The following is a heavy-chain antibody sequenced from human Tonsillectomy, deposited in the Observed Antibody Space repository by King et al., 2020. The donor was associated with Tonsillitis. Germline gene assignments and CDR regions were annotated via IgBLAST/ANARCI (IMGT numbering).Heavy chain of an antibody. V-gene: IGHV3-11*06. CDR2: ISSSSSYT. CDR1: GFTFSDYY. CDR3: ARGYGDYRGRAYYFDY. Sequence: VQLVESGGGLVKPGGSLRLSCAASGFTFSDYYMSWIRQAPGKGLEWVSYISSSSSYTNYADSVKGRFTISRDNAKNSLYLQMNSLRAEDTAVYYCARGYGDYRGRAYYFDYWGQGTLVTVSS. J-gene: IGHJ4*02. D-gene: IGHD4-17*01.